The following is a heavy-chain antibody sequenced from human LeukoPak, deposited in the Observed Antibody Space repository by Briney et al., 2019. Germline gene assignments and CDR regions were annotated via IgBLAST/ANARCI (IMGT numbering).Heavy chain of an antibody. CDR3: ARGVAGYGAYDY. D-gene: IGHD5-12*01. Sequence: PETLSLTCTVSGDSISTYYCSWIRQPPGKGLEWIGYMYYSGSTNYNPSLKSRVTISLDTPKNQFSLRVNSVTAADTAVYYCARGVAGYGAYDYWGQGTLVTVSS. J-gene: IGHJ4*02. CDR2: MYYSGST. CDR1: GDSISTYY. V-gene: IGHV4-59*01.